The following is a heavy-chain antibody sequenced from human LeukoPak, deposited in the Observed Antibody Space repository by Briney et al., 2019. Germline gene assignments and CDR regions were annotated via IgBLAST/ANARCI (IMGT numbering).Heavy chain of an antibody. J-gene: IGHJ3*02. CDR3: GFLGPTPYAFDI. Sequence: PSETLSLTCTVSGGSISSSSYYWGWIRQPPGKGLEWIGSIYYSASTYYNPSLKSRVTISVDTSKNQFSLKLSSVTAADTAVYYCGFLGPTPYAFDIWGQGTMVTVSS. V-gene: IGHV4-39*01. D-gene: IGHD3-3*01. CDR2: IYYSAST. CDR1: GGSISSSSYY.